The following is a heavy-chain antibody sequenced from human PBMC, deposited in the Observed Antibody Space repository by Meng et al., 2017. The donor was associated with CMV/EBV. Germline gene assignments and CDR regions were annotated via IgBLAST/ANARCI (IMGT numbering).Heavy chain of an antibody. Sequence: SGPPLVHPTEPLTLTCTVSGFSLSNASMGVSWIRQPPGKALEWLAHIFSNDEKSYSTSLKSRLTISKDTSKSQVVLTMTNMDPVDTATYYCARIKTIFGVVITENYYYYGMDVWGQGTTVTVSS. V-gene: IGHV2-26*01. J-gene: IGHJ6*02. CDR2: IFSNDEK. D-gene: IGHD3-3*01. CDR3: ARIKTIFGVVITENYYYYGMDV. CDR1: GFSLSNASMG.